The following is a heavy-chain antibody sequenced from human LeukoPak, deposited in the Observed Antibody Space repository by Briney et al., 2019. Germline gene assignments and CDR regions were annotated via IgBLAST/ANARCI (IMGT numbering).Heavy chain of an antibody. V-gene: IGHV3-9*01. J-gene: IGHJ4*02. CDR3: VRVRGSYAFDF. CDR1: GFNFNDYA. CDR2: ISWNSDTV. Sequence: GGSLRLSCAASGFNFNDYAMYWVRQAPGKGLEWVSGISWNSDTVGYADSVKGRFTISRDNAKDSLYVQMNSLRAEDTAVYYCVRVRGSYAFDFWGQGTPVIVSS. D-gene: IGHD1-26*01.